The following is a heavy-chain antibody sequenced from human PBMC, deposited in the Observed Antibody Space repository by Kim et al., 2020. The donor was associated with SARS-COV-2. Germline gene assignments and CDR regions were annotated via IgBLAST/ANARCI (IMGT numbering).Heavy chain of an antibody. CDR2: ISSSSSTI. Sequence: GGSLRLSCAASGFTFSSYSMNWVRQAPGKGLEWVSYISSSSSTIYYADSVKGRFTISRDNAKNSLYLQMNSLRDEDTAVYYCARDLSEYGYNLSPFDYWGQGTLVTVSS. J-gene: IGHJ4*02. V-gene: IGHV3-48*02. CDR3: ARDLSEYGYNLSPFDY. CDR1: GFTFSSYS. D-gene: IGHD5-12*01.